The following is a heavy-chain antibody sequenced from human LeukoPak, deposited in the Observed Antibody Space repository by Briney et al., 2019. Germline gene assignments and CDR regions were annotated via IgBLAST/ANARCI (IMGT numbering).Heavy chain of an antibody. CDR3: ARGLGSGSYYHY. CDR2: INRSGDT. Sequence: PSETLSLTCAVYGGSFSGYYWGWIRQPPGKGLEWIGEINRSGDTNYNPSLKSRVTISVDTSKNQFSLKLSSVTAADTAVYYCARGLGSGSYYHYWGQGTLVTVSS. D-gene: IGHD3-10*01. V-gene: IGHV4-34*01. J-gene: IGHJ4*02. CDR1: GGSFSGYY.